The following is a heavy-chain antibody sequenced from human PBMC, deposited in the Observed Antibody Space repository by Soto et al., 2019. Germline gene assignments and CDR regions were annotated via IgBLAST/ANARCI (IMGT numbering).Heavy chain of an antibody. V-gene: IGHV3-30*18. CDR1: GFTFSNYG. Sequence: QVQLVESGGGVVQPGRSLRLSCAASGFTFSNYGMHWVRQAPGKGLEWVAVISYDGSNKYHADSVKGRFTISRDNSKNTLCLQMNSLRAEDTAVYYCAKAGFSGSSTYYYHYGMDVWGQGTTVTVSS. J-gene: IGHJ6*02. CDR2: ISYDGSNK. CDR3: AKAGFSGSSTYYYHYGMDV. D-gene: IGHD1-26*01.